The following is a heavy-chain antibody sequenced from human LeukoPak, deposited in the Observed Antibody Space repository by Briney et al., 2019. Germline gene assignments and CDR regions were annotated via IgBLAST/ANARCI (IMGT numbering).Heavy chain of an antibody. CDR1: GFAFSSYS. J-gene: IGHJ1*01. CDR2: ISSSSSYI. CDR3: ARDRAVAGSQYFQH. V-gene: IGHV3-21*01. Sequence: GGSLRLSCAASGFAFSSYSMNWVRQAPGKGLEWVSSISSSSSYIYYADSVKGRFTISRDNAKNSLYLQMNSLRAEDTAVYYCARDRAVAGSQYFQHWGQGTLVTVSS. D-gene: IGHD6-19*01.